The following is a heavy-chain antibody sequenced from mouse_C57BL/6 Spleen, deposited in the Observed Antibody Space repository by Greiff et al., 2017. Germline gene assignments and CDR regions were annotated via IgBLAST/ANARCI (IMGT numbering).Heavy chain of an antibody. Sequence: QVQLQQSDAELVKPGASVKISCKVSGYTFTDHTIHWMKQRPEQGLEWIGYIYPRDGSTKYNEKFKGKATLTADKSSSTAYMQLNSLTSEDSAVYFCAREGFITTVVAPFDYWGQGTTLTVSS. CDR1: GYTFTDHT. V-gene: IGHV1-78*01. D-gene: IGHD1-1*01. J-gene: IGHJ2*01. CDR3: AREGFITTVVAPFDY. CDR2: IYPRDGST.